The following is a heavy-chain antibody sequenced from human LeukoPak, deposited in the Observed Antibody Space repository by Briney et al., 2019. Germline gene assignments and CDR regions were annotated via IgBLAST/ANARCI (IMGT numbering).Heavy chain of an antibody. V-gene: IGHV3-21*01. CDR2: ISSSSSYI. Sequence: PGGSLRLSCAASGFTFSSYNMNWVRQSPGKGLEWVSSISSSSSYIYYADSVKGRFTISRDNSKNSLYLQMNSLRAEDTAVYYCARTNLITYYYGSGSDDAFDIWGQGTMVTVSS. CDR3: ARTNLITYYYGSGSDDAFDI. CDR1: GFTFSSYN. D-gene: IGHD3-10*01. J-gene: IGHJ3*02.